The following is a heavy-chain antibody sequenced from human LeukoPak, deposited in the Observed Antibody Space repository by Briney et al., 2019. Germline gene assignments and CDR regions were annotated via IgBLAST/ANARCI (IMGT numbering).Heavy chain of an antibody. Sequence: SVKVSCKASGGTFSSYAISWVRQAPGQGLEWMGRIIPILGIANYAQKFQGRVTITADKSTSTAYMELSSLRSEDTAVYYCARGPTETDDAFDIWGQGTMVTVSS. CDR3: ARGPTETDDAFDI. D-gene: IGHD5-24*01. CDR2: IIPILGIA. CDR1: GGTFSSYA. J-gene: IGHJ3*02. V-gene: IGHV1-69*04.